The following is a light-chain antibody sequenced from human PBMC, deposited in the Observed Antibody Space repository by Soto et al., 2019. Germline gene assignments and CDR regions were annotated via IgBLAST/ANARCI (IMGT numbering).Light chain of an antibody. J-gene: IGKJ5*01. CDR3: QHYGDAART. CDR1: QSVGSLY. CDR2: STS. Sequence: EIVMTQSPATLSVSPGERATLSCRASQSVGSLYLAWYQQKPGRAPRLLIYSTSTRATGIPDRFSGSGSGRDFTLTISRLEPEDSAVYHCQHYGDAARTFGQGTRLEIK. V-gene: IGKV3-20*01.